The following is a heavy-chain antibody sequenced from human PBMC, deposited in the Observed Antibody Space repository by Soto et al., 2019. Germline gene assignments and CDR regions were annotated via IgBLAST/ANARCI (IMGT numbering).Heavy chain of an antibody. CDR2: IYYSGST. Sequence: NPSETLSLTCTVSGGSISSSSYYWGWIRQPPGKGLEWIGSIYYSGSTYYNPSLKSRVTISVDTSKNQFSLKLSSVTAADTAAYYCARQGIAAAGYYYYYGMDVWGQGTTVTVSS. D-gene: IGHD6-13*01. CDR1: GGSISSSSYY. J-gene: IGHJ6*02. CDR3: ARQGIAAAGYYYYYGMDV. V-gene: IGHV4-39*01.